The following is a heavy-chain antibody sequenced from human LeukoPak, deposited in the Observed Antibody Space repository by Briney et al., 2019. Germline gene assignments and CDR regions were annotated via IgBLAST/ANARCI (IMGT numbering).Heavy chain of an antibody. CDR1: GFTFSGYW. D-gene: IGHD5-12*01. V-gene: IGHV3-7*01. CDR2: LHADGIER. CDR3: ARGGYSFDY. Sequence: GGSLRLFCAASGFTFSGYWMSWVRQAPGKGLEWVARLHADGIERYYVDPVKGRFTISRDNAKNSLHLQMYSLRLDDTAVYYCARGGYSFDYLGQGTLVTVSS. J-gene: IGHJ4*02.